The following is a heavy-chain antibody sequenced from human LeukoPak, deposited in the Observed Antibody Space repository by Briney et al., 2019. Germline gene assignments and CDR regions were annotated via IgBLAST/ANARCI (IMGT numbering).Heavy chain of an antibody. CDR2: IYYSGST. Sequence: GSLRLSCAASGFTFSSYAMSWVRQAPGKGLEWIGSIYYSGSTYYNPSLKSRVTISVDTSKNQFSLKLSSVTAADTAVYYCARLTTVTTDDAFDIWGQGTMVTVSS. J-gene: IGHJ3*02. CDR3: ARLTTVTTDDAFDI. V-gene: IGHV4-38-2*01. D-gene: IGHD4-17*01. CDR1: GFTFSSYA.